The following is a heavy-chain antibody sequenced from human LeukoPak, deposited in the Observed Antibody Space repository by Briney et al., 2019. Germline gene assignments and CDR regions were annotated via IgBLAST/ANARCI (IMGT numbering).Heavy chain of an antibody. CDR1: GFTVSSNY. J-gene: IGHJ3*01. D-gene: IGHD5-24*01. CDR3: ARDSLATIAAFDV. V-gene: IGHV3-53*01. CDR2: IYSGGST. Sequence: GGSLRLSCAASGFTVSSNYMSWVRQAPGKGLGWVSLIYSGGSTYYADSVKGRFTISRDNSKNTVYLQMNSLGAEDTAVYYCARDSLATIAAFDVWGQGRMVIVSS.